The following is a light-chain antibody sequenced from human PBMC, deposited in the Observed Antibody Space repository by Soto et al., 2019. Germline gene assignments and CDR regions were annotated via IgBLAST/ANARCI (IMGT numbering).Light chain of an antibody. CDR1: QSISTW. J-gene: IGKJ1*01. CDR3: LQYNSYSRT. V-gene: IGKV1-5*01. Sequence: DIQMTQSPSSLSPSVGDRVTITCRASQSISTWLAWYQQKPGKAPELLIYAASSLESGVPSRFSGSGSGREFTLTISSLQPDDFATYYCLQYNSYSRTFGQGTKVDIK. CDR2: AAS.